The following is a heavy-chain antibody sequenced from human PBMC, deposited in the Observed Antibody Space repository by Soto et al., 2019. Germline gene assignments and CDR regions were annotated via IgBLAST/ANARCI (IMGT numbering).Heavy chain of an antibody. D-gene: IGHD2-15*01. CDR2: IYYSGST. J-gene: IGHJ6*03. CDR3: ARERGYCSGGSCSGNYYMDV. Sequence: QVQLQESGPGLVKPSQTLSPTCTVSGGSISSGGYYWSWIRQHPGKGLEWIGYIYYSGSTYYNPSLKSRVTISVDTSKDQFSLKLSSVTAADTAVYYCARERGYCSGGSCSGNYYMDVWGKGTTVTVSS. CDR1: GGSISSGGYY. V-gene: IGHV4-31*03.